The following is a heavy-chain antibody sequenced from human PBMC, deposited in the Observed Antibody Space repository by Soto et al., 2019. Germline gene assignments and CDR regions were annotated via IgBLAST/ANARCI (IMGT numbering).Heavy chain of an antibody. Sequence: ASETLFLTCTVSGGSVSSSSYYWGWVRPPPGKGLEWIGSVYYSGSTYYNPSLKSRVTISVDTSKNQFSLKLSSVTAADTAVYYCARLYSSGWYYFDYWGQGTRVTVSS. CDR2: VYYSGST. CDR1: GGSVSSSSYY. CDR3: ARLYSSGWYYFDY. V-gene: IGHV4-39*07. D-gene: IGHD6-19*01. J-gene: IGHJ4*02.